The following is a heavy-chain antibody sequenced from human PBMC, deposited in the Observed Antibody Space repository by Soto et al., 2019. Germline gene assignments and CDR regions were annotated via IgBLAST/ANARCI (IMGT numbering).Heavy chain of an antibody. V-gene: IGHV3-23*01. Sequence: GGSLRLSCAAFGFTFSSYAMSWVRQAPGKGLEWVSAISGSGGSDIYYDDSVKGRFTISRDNSNSTLYLHMNSLRPEDTAVYYCARDAYNYGYFSSWVQGTLVTVSS. CDR2: ISGSGGSDI. CDR1: GFTFSSYA. D-gene: IGHD5-12*01. CDR3: ARDAYNYGYFSS. J-gene: IGHJ5*02.